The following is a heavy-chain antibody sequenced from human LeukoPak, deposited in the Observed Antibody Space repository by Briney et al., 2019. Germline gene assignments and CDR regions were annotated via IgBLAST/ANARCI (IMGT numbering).Heavy chain of an antibody. CDR3: ARRMTGYSSGWYLDY. D-gene: IGHD6-19*01. Sequence: SETLSLTCAVYGGSFSGYYWSWIRQPPGKGLEWIGEINHSGSTNYNPPLKSRVTISVDTSKNQFSLKLSSVTAADTAVYYCARRMTGYSSGWYLDYWGQGTLVTVSS. CDR2: INHSGST. V-gene: IGHV4-34*01. J-gene: IGHJ4*02. CDR1: GGSFSGYY.